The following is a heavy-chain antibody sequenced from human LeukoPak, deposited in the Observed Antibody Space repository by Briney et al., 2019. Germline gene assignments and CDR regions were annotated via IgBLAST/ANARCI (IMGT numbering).Heavy chain of an antibody. V-gene: IGHV4-34*01. D-gene: IGHD5-18*01. CDR2: INHSGST. CDR1: RGSFSGYY. Sequence: PSETLSLTCAVYRGSFSGYYRSWIRPPPGKGLEWIWEINHSGSTNYNPSLKSRVTISVETSKSQFSLKLSSVTGADTAVYYCARCGYSYGYCIYWGQGTLVTVSS. CDR3: ARCGYSYGYCIY. J-gene: IGHJ4*02.